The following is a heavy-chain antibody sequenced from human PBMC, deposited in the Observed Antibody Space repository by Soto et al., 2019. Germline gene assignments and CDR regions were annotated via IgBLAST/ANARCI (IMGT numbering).Heavy chain of an antibody. CDR3: ASIMGRVAPAYYYYGMDV. D-gene: IGHD3-3*01. CDR1: GFTFSDYY. Sequence: VQLVESGGGLVKPGGSLRLSCAASGFTFSDYYMSWIRQAPGKGLEWVSYISSSGSTIYYADSVKGRFTISRDNAKNSLYLQMNSLRAEDTAVYYCASIMGRVAPAYYYYGMDVWGQGTTVTVSS. CDR2: ISSSGSTI. V-gene: IGHV3-11*01. J-gene: IGHJ6*02.